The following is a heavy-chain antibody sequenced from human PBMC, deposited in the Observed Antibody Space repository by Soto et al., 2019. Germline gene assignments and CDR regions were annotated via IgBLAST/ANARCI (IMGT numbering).Heavy chain of an antibody. J-gene: IGHJ5*02. V-gene: IGHV3-49*04. CDR2: IRSKAYGGTT. CDR3: TRVVRSYDILAGFKKDWFDP. CDR1: GFTFGDYA. D-gene: IGHD3-9*01. Sequence: GGSLRLSCTASGFTFGDYAMSWVRQAPGKGLEWVGFIRSKAYGGTTEYAASVKGRFTISRDDSKSIAYLQMNSLKTEDTAVYYCTRVVRSYDILAGFKKDWFDPWGQGTLVTVSS.